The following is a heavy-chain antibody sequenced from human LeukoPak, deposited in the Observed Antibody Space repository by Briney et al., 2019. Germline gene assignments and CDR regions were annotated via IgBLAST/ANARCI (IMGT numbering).Heavy chain of an antibody. CDR2: ISAYNGNT. CDR3: ARGGYCSSTSCLRYRHDY. CDR1: GYTFTSYG. D-gene: IGHD2-2*01. V-gene: IGHV1-18*01. Sequence: GASVKVSCKASGYTFTSYGISWMRQAPGQGLEWMGWISAYNGNTNYAQKLQGRVTMTTDTSTSIAYMELRSLRSDDTAVYYCARGGYCSSTSCLRYRHDYWGQGTLVTVSS. J-gene: IGHJ4*02.